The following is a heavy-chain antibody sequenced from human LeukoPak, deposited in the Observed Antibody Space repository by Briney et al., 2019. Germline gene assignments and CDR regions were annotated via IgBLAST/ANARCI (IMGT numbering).Heavy chain of an antibody. V-gene: IGHV3-48*01. J-gene: IGHJ4*02. Sequence: GGSLRLSCAASAFPFSSYSMNWVRQAPGKGLEWVSYISSSGSTIYYADSVKGRFTISRDNAKNSLYLQMNSLRAEDTAVYYCSRLVFGVDSFDYWGQGTLVTVSS. D-gene: IGHD3-3*01. CDR1: AFPFSSYS. CDR2: ISSSGSTI. CDR3: SRLVFGVDSFDY.